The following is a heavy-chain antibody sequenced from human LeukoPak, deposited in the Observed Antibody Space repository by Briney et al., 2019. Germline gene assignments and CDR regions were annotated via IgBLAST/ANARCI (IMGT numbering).Heavy chain of an antibody. V-gene: IGHV3-7*01. CDR3: ARRRITMVRGVIITDWFDP. Sequence: PGGSLRLSCAASGFTVSGNYMSWVRQAPGKGLEWVANIKQDGSEKYYVDSVKGRFTISRDNAKNSLYLQMNSLRAEDTAVYYCARRRITMVRGVIITDWFDPWGQGTLVTVSS. CDR2: IKQDGSEK. D-gene: IGHD3-10*01. J-gene: IGHJ5*02. CDR1: GFTVSGNY.